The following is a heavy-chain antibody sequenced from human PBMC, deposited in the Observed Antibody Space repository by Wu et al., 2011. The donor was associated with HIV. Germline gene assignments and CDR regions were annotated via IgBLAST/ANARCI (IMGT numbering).Heavy chain of an antibody. V-gene: IGHV1-24*01. D-gene: IGHD4-17*01. J-gene: IGHJ4*02. Sequence: QVQLVQSGPEVKKPGASVKVSCKVSGSTLSELSIHWVRQTPGKGLEWLGGFDPENDETTYAHSLQGTVTMTEDTSTETAYVELTSLTSDDTAVYYCAARQMDDYGDYLSYFDYWGQGPWSPSPQ. CDR1: GSTLSELS. CDR3: AARQMDDYGDYLSYFDY. CDR2: FDPENDET.